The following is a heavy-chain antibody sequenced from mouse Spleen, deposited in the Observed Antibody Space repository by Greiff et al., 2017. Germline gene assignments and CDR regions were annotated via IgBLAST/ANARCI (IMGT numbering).Heavy chain of an antibody. CDR1: GYTFSSYW. CDR3: ARKDWVFAY. V-gene: IGHV1-9*01. CDR2: ILPGSGST. Sequence: VQLQQSGAELMKPGASVKISCKATGYTFSSYWIEWVKQRPGHGLEWIGEILPGSGSTNYNEKFKGKATFTADTSSNTACMQLSSLTSEDSAVYYCARKDWVFAYWGQGTLVTVSA. J-gene: IGHJ3*01. D-gene: IGHD4-1*01.